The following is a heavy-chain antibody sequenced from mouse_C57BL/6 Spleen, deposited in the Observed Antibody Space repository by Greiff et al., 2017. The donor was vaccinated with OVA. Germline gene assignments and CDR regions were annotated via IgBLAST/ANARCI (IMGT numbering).Heavy chain of an antibody. CDR2: IRNKANGYTT. Sequence: EVNVVESGGGLVQPGGSLSLSCAASGFTFTDYYMSWVRQPPGKALEWLGFIRNKANGYTTEYSASVKGRFTISRDNSQSILYLQMNALRAEDSATYYCARAHYDACSYAMDYWGQGTSVTVSS. D-gene: IGHD2-3*01. V-gene: IGHV7-3*01. CDR1: GFTFTDYY. J-gene: IGHJ4*01. CDR3: ARAHYDACSYAMDY.